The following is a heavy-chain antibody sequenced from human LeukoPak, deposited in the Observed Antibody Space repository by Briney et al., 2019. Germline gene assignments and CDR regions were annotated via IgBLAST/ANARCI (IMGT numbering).Heavy chain of an antibody. CDR3: ARPSSSGSYYY. J-gene: IGHJ4*02. V-gene: IGHV4-39*01. CDR2: ISYSGSP. Sequence: SETLSLTCTVSGDSISSSGHWWGWIRQPPGEGLEWIGSISYSGSPSYNPSLKSRVTMSVDTSKNQLSLRLSSVTAADTAVYYCARPSSSGSYYYWGQGTLVTVS. D-gene: IGHD1-26*01. CDR1: GDSISSSGHW.